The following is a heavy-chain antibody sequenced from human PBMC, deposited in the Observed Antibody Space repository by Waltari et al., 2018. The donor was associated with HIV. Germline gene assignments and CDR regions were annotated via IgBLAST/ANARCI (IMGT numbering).Heavy chain of an antibody. CDR2: INPNSGGT. J-gene: IGHJ4*02. V-gene: IGHV1-2*02. CDR3: ARGAKKWLQISVTLPFDS. D-gene: IGHD5-12*01. Sequence: RLEQSGAELRKPGASVKVSCKASGYSFTAYYIHWVRQAPGQGPEWRGWINPNSGGTNYAQNFQGRITLTRDTSINTAFMDLSRLKSDDTGVYYCARGAKKWLQISVTLPFDSWGQGTLVTVSS. CDR1: GYSFTAYY.